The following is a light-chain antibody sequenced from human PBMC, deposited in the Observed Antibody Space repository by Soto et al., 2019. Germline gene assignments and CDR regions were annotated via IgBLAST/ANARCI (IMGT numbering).Light chain of an antibody. CDR3: QQSYSTPRT. Sequence: DIQMTQSPSSLSASVGDRVTITCRASQSIRSYLNWYQQKPGKAPKLLIYAASSLQSGVPSRFSGSGSGTXFTLTISSLQPEDFATYYCQQSYSTPRTFGQGTKVEIK. CDR2: AAS. J-gene: IGKJ1*01. CDR1: QSIRSY. V-gene: IGKV1-39*01.